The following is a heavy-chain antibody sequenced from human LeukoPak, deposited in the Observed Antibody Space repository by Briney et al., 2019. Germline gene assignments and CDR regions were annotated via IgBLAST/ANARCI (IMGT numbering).Heavy chain of an antibody. CDR2: NSSSSSTI. CDR1: GFTFSNAW. J-gene: IGHJ4*02. Sequence: GGSLRLSCAASGFTFSNAWMSWVRQAPGKGLEWVSYNSSSSSTIYYADSVKGRFTISRDNAKNSLYLQMNSLRAEDTAVYYCASIGYCSSTSCYSPIDYWGQGTLVTVSS. D-gene: IGHD2-2*01. V-gene: IGHV3-48*04. CDR3: ASIGYCSSTSCYSPIDY.